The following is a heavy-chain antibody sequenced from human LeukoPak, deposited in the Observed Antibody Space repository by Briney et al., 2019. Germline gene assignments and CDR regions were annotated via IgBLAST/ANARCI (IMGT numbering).Heavy chain of an antibody. D-gene: IGHD4-11*01. CDR3: AKAPYFDAGTVNFDY. CDR2: ISGSGGST. Sequence: GGPLRLSCAASGFTFSNYAMSWVRQAPGKGLEWVSAISGSGGSTYYADSVRGRFTISRDNSKNTLYLQMNSLRAEDTAVYYCAKAPYFDAGTVNFDYWGQGTLVTVSS. J-gene: IGHJ4*02. V-gene: IGHV3-23*01. CDR1: GFTFSNYA.